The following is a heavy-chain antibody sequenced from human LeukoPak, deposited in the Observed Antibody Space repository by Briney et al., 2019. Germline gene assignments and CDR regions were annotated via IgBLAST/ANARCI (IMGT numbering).Heavy chain of an antibody. V-gene: IGHV1-69*13. D-gene: IGHD3-10*01. Sequence: SVNVSCKASGGTFSNYAINWVRQAPGQGLEWMGGIIPEFGTENYAQKFQGRVTITADESTNTAYMELSRLRSEDTAVYYCARGVIVVPSAVLTLWGQGTLVTVSS. CDR2: IIPEFGTE. J-gene: IGHJ4*02. CDR3: ARGVIVVPSAVLTL. CDR1: GGTFSNYA.